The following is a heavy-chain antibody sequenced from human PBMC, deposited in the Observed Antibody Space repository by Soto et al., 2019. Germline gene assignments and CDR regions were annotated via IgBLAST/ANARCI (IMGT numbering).Heavy chain of an antibody. D-gene: IGHD6-19*01. CDR3: ARSRDSSGWYYFDY. CDR1: GGSISSGAYY. V-gene: IGHV4-31*03. Sequence: QVQLQESGPGLVKPSQTLSLTCTVSGGSISSGAYYWSWIRQCPGKGPEWIGYIYYGGPTYYNPPLKSRVTISLDTSKNQFSLKLSSVTAADTAVYYCARSRDSSGWYYFDYWGQGTLVTVSS. J-gene: IGHJ4*02. CDR2: IYYGGPT.